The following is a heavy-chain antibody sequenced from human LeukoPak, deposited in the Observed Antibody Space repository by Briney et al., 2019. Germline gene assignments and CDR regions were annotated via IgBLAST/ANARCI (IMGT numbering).Heavy chain of an antibody. CDR3: ATLYDILTGYPSRVDY. CDR2: ISDSGGAA. CDR1: GFTFNNYA. D-gene: IGHD3-9*01. J-gene: IGHJ4*02. V-gene: IGHV3-23*01. Sequence: GGSLRLSCVASGFTFNNYAMGWVRQAPGKGPEWVALISDSGGAAYFADSVKGRFTISRDNSKNTLYLQMNSLRAEDTAVYYCATLYDILTGYPSRVDYWGQGTLVTVSS.